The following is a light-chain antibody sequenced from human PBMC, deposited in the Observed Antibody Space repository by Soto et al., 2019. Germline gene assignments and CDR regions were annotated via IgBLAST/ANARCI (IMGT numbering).Light chain of an antibody. CDR1: QRIRRS. CDR2: GAS. Sequence: EIVMTESPATLSVSPGERATLSCRASQRIRRSLAWYQQRPGQAPRLLIYGASTRATGFPARFSGSGSGTDFTLTISSLQSEDFAVYYCQQYEDWPPYTFGQGTKLEIK. J-gene: IGKJ2*01. CDR3: QQYEDWPPYT. V-gene: IGKV3-15*01.